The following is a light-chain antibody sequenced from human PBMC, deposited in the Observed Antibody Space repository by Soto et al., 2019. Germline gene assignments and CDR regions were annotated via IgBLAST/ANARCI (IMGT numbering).Light chain of an antibody. V-gene: IGKV1-39*01. CDR3: QQTYSTPWT. Sequence: QTETSLTASCGDRVTINCRASQGISTYLNWYQQRPGKAPKLLIHDASSLQSGVPSRFSGSGSGTDFALTINSLQPEDFATIYCQQTYSTPWTFGQGTKVDIK. CDR1: QGISTY. CDR2: DAS. J-gene: IGKJ1*01.